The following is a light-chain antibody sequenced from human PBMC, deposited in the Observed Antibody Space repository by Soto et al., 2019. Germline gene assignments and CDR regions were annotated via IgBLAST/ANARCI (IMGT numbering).Light chain of an antibody. CDR3: SSYAGSNNFV. CDR1: SSDVGYYDY. CDR2: EVT. Sequence: QSVLTQPPSASGFPGQSVTISCTGTSSDVGYYDYVSWYQQHPGKAPKLVIYEVTKRPSGVPDRVSASKSGNTASLTVSGLRAEDEADYYCSSYAGSNNFVLGSGTKSPS. J-gene: IGLJ1*01. V-gene: IGLV2-8*01.